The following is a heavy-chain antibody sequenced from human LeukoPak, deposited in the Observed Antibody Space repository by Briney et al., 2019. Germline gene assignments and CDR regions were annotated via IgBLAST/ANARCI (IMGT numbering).Heavy chain of an antibody. D-gene: IGHD5-12*01. CDR3: ARRRNNGYDLNPTPSYFDY. CDR1: GYSFSTYW. J-gene: IGHJ4*02. Sequence: GESLKISCQGSGYSFSTYWVAWVRQMPGKGLEWMGIIYPGDSDARYSPSFQGQVTIPADKSISTAYLQWTSLKASDAATYYCARRRNNGYDLNPTPSYFDYWGQGTLVTVSS. V-gene: IGHV5-51*01. CDR2: IYPGDSDA.